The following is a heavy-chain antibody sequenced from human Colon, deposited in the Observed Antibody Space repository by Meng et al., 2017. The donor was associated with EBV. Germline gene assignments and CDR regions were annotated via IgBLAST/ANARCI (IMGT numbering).Heavy chain of an antibody. CDR2: ISKMSDGI. J-gene: IGHJ4*02. V-gene: IGHV3-11*01. Sequence: LGGWGGGVVRPGGSVSLSCASSGFNFDDNYMTWNRQAPGEGLWWVAFISKMSDGISYAESVRGRFTISRDSATHSLYLQMNSLRAEDTAVYYCARDLGGPRDYWGQGTLVTVSS. CDR3: ARDLGGPRDY. CDR1: GFNFDDNY. D-gene: IGHD6-25*01.